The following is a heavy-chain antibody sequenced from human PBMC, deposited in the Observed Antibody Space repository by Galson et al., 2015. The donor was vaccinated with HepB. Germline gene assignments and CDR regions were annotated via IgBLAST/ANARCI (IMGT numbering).Heavy chain of an antibody. D-gene: IGHD6-19*01. CDR1: DYTLTNCS. CDR2: ISTFTGDT. J-gene: IGHJ4*02. V-gene: IGHV1-18*04. CDR3: ARSAAGLSIDY. Sequence: SVKVSCKASDYTLTNCSISWVRQAPGRRLEWLDWISTFTGDTQYAHKFQGRLIMTTHTSTTTAYMELRSLRSDDTALYYCARSAAGLSIDYWGQGTLVTVSS.